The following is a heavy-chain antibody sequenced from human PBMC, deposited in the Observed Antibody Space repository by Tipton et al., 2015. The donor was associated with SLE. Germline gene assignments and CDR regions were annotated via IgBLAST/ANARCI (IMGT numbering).Heavy chain of an antibody. V-gene: IGHV4-59*11. CDR3: AGAWQGYCSGGTCYVLDY. Sequence: TLSLTCTASGGSISSHYWSWIRQAPGKGLEWIGYISNSETTNYNPSLKSRVTISVDTSKNQFSLKLRSVTAADTAVYYCAGAWQGYCSGGTCYVLDYWGQGTLVTVSS. CDR1: GGSISSHY. J-gene: IGHJ4*02. CDR2: ISNSETT. D-gene: IGHD2-15*01.